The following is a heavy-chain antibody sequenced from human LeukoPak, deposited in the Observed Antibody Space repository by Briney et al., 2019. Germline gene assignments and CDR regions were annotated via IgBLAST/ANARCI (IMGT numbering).Heavy chain of an antibody. V-gene: IGHV4-34*01. Sequence: SETLSLTCAVYRGSFSGYYWSWIRQPPGKGLEWIGEINHSGSTNYNPSLKSRVTISVDTSKNQFSLKLSSVTAADTAVYYCARDRAITMVRGVISPWGQGTLVTVSS. CDR2: INHSGST. CDR1: RGSFSGYY. J-gene: IGHJ5*02. CDR3: ARDRAITMVRGVISP. D-gene: IGHD3-10*01.